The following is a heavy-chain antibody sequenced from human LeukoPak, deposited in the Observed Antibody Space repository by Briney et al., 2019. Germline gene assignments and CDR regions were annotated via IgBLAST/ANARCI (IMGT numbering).Heavy chain of an antibody. Sequence: PSETLSLTCTVSGGSISSSSYYWGWIRQPPGKGLEWIGSIYYSGSTYYNPSLKSRVTISVDTSKNQFSLKLSSVTAADTAVYYCARQQQLVPFGYWGQGTLVTVSS. V-gene: IGHV4-39*01. CDR1: GGSISSSSYY. D-gene: IGHD6-13*01. CDR3: ARQQQLVPFGY. J-gene: IGHJ4*02. CDR2: IYYSGST.